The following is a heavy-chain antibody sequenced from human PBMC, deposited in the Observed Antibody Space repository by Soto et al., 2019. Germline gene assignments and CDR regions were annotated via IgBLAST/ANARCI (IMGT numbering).Heavy chain of an antibody. CDR1: GFTFSSYA. CDR3: AKPSVERFLEWLKRNYYGMDV. V-gene: IGHV3-23*01. CDR2: ISGSGGST. J-gene: IGHJ6*02. Sequence: PGGSLRLSCAASGFTFSSYAMSWVRQAPGKGLEWVSAISGSGGSTYYADSVKGRFTISRDNSKNTLYLQMNSLRAEDTAVYYCAKPSVERFLEWLKRNYYGMDVWGQGTTVTVSS. D-gene: IGHD3-3*01.